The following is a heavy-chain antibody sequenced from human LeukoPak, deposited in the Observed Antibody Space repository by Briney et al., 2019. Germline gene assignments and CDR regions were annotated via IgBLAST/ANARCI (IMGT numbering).Heavy chain of an antibody. V-gene: IGHV3-30*18. Sequence: GGSLRLSCAASGFTFSSYSMNWVRQAPGKGLEWVAVISYDGSNKYYADSVKGRFTISRANSKNTLYLQMNSLRAEDTAVYYCAKADLWGQGTLVIVSS. CDR3: AKADL. CDR1: GFTFSSYS. CDR2: ISYDGSNK. J-gene: IGHJ4*02.